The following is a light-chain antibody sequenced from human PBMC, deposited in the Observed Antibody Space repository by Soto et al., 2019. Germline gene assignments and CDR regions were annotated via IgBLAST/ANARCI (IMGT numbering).Light chain of an antibody. J-gene: IGKJ1*01. V-gene: IGKV3-20*01. CDR2: GAS. CDR3: QQYDSSPLWT. CDR1: QSVRSSD. Sequence: EIVLTQSPGTLSLSPGERATRSCRASQSVRSSDLAWYQQKLGQAPRLLIYGASSRATGIPDRFSGSGSGTDFTLTISRLEPEDFAVYYCQQYDSSPLWTFGQGTKVEIK.